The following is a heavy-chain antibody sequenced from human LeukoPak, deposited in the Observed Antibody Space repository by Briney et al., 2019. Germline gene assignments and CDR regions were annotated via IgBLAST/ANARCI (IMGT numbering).Heavy chain of an antibody. V-gene: IGHV1-24*01. CDR1: GYTLTELS. CDR2: FDPEDGET. J-gene: IGHJ6*03. D-gene: IGHD1-26*01. Sequence: ASVKVSCKVSGYTLTELSMHWVRQAPGKGLEWMGGFDPEDGETIYAQKFQGRVTMTEDTSTDTAYMELSSLRSEDTAVYYCATVGALPPSEWELSRHVVPRGDYYYYYMDVWGKGTTVTVSS. CDR3: ATVGALPPSEWELSRHVVPRGDYYYYYMDV.